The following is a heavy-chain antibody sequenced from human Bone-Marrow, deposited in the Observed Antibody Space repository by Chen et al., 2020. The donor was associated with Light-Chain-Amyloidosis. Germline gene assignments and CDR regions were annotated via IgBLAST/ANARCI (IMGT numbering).Heavy chain of an antibody. J-gene: IGHJ6*02. Sequence: QVVETGGGLIQSGGSLRLSCAASGFTVGTNYMNWVRQAPGKGLEWVSVIYFGGKTVYADSVKGRFTISRDSVKNTIYLQMDSLRVEDTGVYYCARDEGMYTSGYYGLGMDVWGPGTTVVVSS. CDR2: IYFGGKT. CDR1: GFTVGTNY. CDR3: ARDEGMYTSGYYGLGMDV. V-gene: IGHV3-53*02. D-gene: IGHD3-3*01.